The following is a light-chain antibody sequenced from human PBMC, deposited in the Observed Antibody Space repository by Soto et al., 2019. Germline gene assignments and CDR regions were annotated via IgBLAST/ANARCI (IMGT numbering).Light chain of an antibody. CDR1: QSIRSR. J-gene: IGKJ1*01. V-gene: IGKV1-17*01. CDR2: AAS. CDR3: LQRNSWPRT. Sequence: DLPMTQSPATLSASVGDRVTITCRASQSIRSRLAWFQQKPGKAPKRLIYAASSLQSGIPSRFSGSGSGTEFTLTISRLEPEDFAAYYCLQRNSWPRTFGQGTKVDIK.